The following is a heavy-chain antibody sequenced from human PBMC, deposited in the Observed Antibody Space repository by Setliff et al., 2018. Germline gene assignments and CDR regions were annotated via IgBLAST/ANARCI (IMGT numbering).Heavy chain of an antibody. J-gene: IGHJ6*03. V-gene: IGHV1-69*05. CDR1: GGTFSSYG. Sequence: GASVKVSCKASGGTFSSYGVTWVRQAPGQGLEWMGGTIPIFGSTNYAQQFQGRVTIITDESTSTAYMELTSLRTEDTAVYYCAREGVDTRSSTDYRYYMDVWGKGTTVTSP. CDR3: AREGVDTRSSTDYRYYMDV. D-gene: IGHD5-18*01. CDR2: TIPIFGST.